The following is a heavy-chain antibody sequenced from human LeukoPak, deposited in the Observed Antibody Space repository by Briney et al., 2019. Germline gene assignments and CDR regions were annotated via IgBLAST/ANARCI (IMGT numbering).Heavy chain of an antibody. CDR3: AKDIKYCSSTSCYTGDAFDI. Sequence: GGSLRLSCAASGFTFDDYAMHWVRQAPGKGLEWVSLISWDGGSTYYADSVKGRFTISRDNGKNSLYLQMNSLRAEDTALYYCAKDIKYCSSTSCYTGDAFDIWGQETMVTVSS. D-gene: IGHD2-2*02. V-gene: IGHV3-43D*03. CDR1: GFTFDDYA. J-gene: IGHJ3*02. CDR2: ISWDGGST.